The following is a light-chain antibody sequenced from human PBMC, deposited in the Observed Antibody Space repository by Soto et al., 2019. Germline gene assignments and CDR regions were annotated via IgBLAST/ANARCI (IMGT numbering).Light chain of an antibody. Sequence: DIVMTQSPLSLPVTPGEPASISCRSSQSLLHSNGYNYLSWFQQRPGQSPRRLIYRVSNRDSGVPDRFSGSGSGTDFTLKISRVEAEDVGVYYCMQGTHWPPWTFGQGTKVDIK. J-gene: IGKJ1*01. CDR3: MQGTHWPPWT. CDR1: QSLLHSNGYNY. V-gene: IGKV2-30*02. CDR2: RVS.